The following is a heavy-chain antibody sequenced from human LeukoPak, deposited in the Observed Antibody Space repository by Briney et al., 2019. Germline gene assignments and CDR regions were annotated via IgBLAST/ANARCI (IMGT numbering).Heavy chain of an antibody. J-gene: IGHJ3*02. CDR1: GGTLSSYA. CDR2: NIPIFGAA. Sequence: SLKSSRKASGGTLSSYAISWVRQAPGQRLEWMGENIPIFGAANYAQTLQGRVTITADESTSTGYMELSSLRSEDAAVSFCARDGVSGSKGDAFDIWGQGTMVTVSS. CDR3: ARDGVSGSKGDAFDI. V-gene: IGHV1-69*13. D-gene: IGHD3-10*01.